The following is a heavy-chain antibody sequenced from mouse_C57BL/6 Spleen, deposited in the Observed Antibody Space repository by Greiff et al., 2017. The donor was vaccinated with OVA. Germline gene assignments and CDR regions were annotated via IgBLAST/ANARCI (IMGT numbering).Heavy chain of an antibody. Sequence: VNVVESGAELMKPGASVKLSCKATGYTFTGYWIEWVKQRPGHGLEWIGEILPGSGSTNYNEKFKGKATFTADTSSNTAYMQLSSLTTEDSAIYYCARWGLRLGDYYAMDYWGQGTSVTVSS. V-gene: IGHV1-9*01. D-gene: IGHD2-2*01. CDR1: GYTFTGYW. CDR2: ILPGSGST. CDR3: ARWGLRLGDYYAMDY. J-gene: IGHJ4*01.